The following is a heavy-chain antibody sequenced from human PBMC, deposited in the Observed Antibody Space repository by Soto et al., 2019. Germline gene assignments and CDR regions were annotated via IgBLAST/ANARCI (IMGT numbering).Heavy chain of an antibody. CDR2: TYYRSKWYN. J-gene: IGHJ6*02. V-gene: IGHV6-1*01. CDR1: GDSVSSNSAA. CDR3: ARDPGYSSSWKKSYYYYGMDA. D-gene: IGHD6-13*01. Sequence: TLSLTCVISGDSVSSNSAAWNWIRQSPSRGLEWLGRTYYRSKWYNDYAVSVKSRITINPDTSKNQFSLQLNSVTPEDTAVYYCARDPGYSSSWKKSYYYYGMDAWGHGTTVTLAS.